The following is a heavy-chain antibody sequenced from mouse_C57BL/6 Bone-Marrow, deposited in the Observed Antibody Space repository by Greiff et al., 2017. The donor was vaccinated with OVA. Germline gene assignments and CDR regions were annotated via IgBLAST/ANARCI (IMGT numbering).Heavy chain of an antibody. J-gene: IGHJ3*01. CDR3: ARDPNAY. CDR1: GYTFTSYW. Sequence: VQLQQPGAELVKPGASVKLSCKASGYTFTSYWMQWVKQRPGQGLEWIGEIDPSDSYTNYNQKFKGKATLTVDTSSSTAYMHLSSLTSEDSAGYYCARDPNAYWGQGTLVTVSA. CDR2: IDPSDSYT. V-gene: IGHV1-50*01.